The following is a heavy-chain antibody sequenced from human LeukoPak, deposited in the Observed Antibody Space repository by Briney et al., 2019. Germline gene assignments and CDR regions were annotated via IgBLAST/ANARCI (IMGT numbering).Heavy chain of an antibody. V-gene: IGHV4-34*01. CDR1: GGSFSGYY. D-gene: IGHD6-13*01. Sequence: SETLSLTCAVYGGSFSGYYWSWIRQPPGKGLEWIGEINHSGSTNYNPSLKSRVTISVDTSKNQFSLKLSSVTAADTAVYYCARGLKIAAAGTNAFDIWGQGTMVTVSS. J-gene: IGHJ3*02. CDR3: ARGLKIAAAGTNAFDI. CDR2: INHSGST.